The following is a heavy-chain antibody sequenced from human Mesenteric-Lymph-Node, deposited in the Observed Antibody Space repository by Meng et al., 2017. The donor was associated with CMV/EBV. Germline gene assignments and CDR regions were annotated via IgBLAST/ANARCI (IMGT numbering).Heavy chain of an antibody. J-gene: IGHJ4*02. D-gene: IGHD6-13*01. V-gene: IGHV3-38-3*01. CDR2: ISGGST. Sequence: GESLKISCAASGFTVSSNEMSWVRQAPGKGLEWVSSISGGSTYYADSRKGRFTISRDDARNSLFLQMNSLRADDTAVYYCARDQLVAAADYWGQGTLVTVSS. CDR3: ARDQLVAAADY. CDR1: GFTVSSNE.